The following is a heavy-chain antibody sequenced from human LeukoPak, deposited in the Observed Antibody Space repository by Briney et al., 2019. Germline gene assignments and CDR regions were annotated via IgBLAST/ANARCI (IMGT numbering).Heavy chain of an antibody. Sequence: SGTLSLTCAVSGGSISSSNWWSWVRQPPGKGLEWIGSIYYSGRTYYNPSLKSRVSISVATSENQFSLRLTSVTAADTAVYYCASGFGSYYDSGYWGQGRLVTVSS. V-gene: IGHV4-4*02. D-gene: IGHD3-10*01. J-gene: IGHJ4*02. CDR2: IYYSGRT. CDR3: ASGFGSYYDSGY. CDR1: GGSISSSNW.